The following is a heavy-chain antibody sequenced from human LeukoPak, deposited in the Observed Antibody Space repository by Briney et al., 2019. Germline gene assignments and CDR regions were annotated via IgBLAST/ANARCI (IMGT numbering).Heavy chain of an antibody. V-gene: IGHV4-34*01. D-gene: IGHD2-2*01. CDR2: INHSGST. CDR1: GESFSDYY. Sequence: SETLSLTCAVYGESFSDYYWSWIRQPPGKGLEWIGEINHSGSTNYSPSLKSRVTISVNTSKNQFSLKLTSVTAADTAVYYCARVHVPAAHFDYWGQGTLVTVSS. CDR3: ARVHVPAAHFDY. J-gene: IGHJ4*02.